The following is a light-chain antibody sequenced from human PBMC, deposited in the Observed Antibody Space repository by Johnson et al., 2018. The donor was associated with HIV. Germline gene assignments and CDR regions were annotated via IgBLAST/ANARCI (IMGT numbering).Light chain of an antibody. CDR3: GIWHSSLSTGGV. CDR1: SSNIGNNY. J-gene: IGLJ1*01. CDR2: KND. V-gene: IGLV1-51*02. Sequence: QSVLTQPPSVSAAPGQKVTISCSGSSSNIGNNYVSWYQQLPGTAPKLLIYKNDKRPSGIPDRFSGSKSGTSATLGITGLQTGDEAAYYCGIWHSSLSTGGVFGTGTKVTVL.